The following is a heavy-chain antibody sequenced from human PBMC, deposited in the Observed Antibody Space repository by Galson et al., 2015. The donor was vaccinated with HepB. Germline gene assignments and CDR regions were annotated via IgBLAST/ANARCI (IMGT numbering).Heavy chain of an antibody. CDR1: GFIFSRFA. CDR3: ATVGYSGGSWDSDYYGMDV. Sequence: SLRLSCATSGFIFSRFAMHWVRQAPGKGLEWVALISYEGSNKYYADSVKGRFTISRDNSKNTLYLQMDSLRGEDTAVYYCATVGYSGGSWDSDYYGMDVWGQGTTVTVSS. D-gene: IGHD2-15*01. J-gene: IGHJ6*02. CDR2: ISYEGSNK. V-gene: IGHV3-30*04.